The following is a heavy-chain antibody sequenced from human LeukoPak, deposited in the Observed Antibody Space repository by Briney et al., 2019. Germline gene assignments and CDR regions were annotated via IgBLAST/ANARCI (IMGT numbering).Heavy chain of an antibody. CDR2: IYYSGST. J-gene: IGHJ5*02. CDR3: ARSSIRTDSSGWYARLPGWFDP. V-gene: IGHV4-39*01. Sequence: PSETLSLTCTVSGGSISTSSYYWGWVRQPPGKGLEWLGSIYYSGSTYYNPSLKSRVTISVDTSKNQFSLKRSSVTAADTAVYYRARSSIRTDSSGWYARLPGWFDPRGQGTLVTVSS. CDR1: GGSISTSSYY. D-gene: IGHD6-19*01.